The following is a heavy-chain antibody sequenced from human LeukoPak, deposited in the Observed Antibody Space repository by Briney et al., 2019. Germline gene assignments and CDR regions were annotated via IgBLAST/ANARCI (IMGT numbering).Heavy chain of an antibody. D-gene: IGHD2-15*01. J-gene: IGHJ6*02. Sequence: PSETLSLTCTVSGGSISSYYWSWIRQPPGKGLEWIGYIYYRGSTNYNPSLKSRVTISVDTSKNQFSLKLSSVTAADTAVYYCARDRGFGGNGMDVWGQGTTVTVSS. CDR2: IYYRGST. CDR1: GGSISSYY. CDR3: ARDRGFGGNGMDV. V-gene: IGHV4-59*01.